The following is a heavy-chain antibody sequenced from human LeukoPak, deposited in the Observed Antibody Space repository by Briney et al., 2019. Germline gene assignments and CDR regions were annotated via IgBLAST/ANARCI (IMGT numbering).Heavy chain of an antibody. V-gene: IGHV3-64*02. Sequence: PGGSLRLSCAASGFTFSSYAMHWVRQAPGKGLEYVSGISTNGGSTYAGSVKGRFTISRDNSKNTLFLQMGSLRAEDMAVYYCARGGGRNTTMVWAFDYWGQGTLVTVSS. CDR1: GFTFSSYA. CDR2: ISTNGGST. J-gene: IGHJ4*02. D-gene: IGHD5-18*01. CDR3: ARGGGRNTTMVWAFDY.